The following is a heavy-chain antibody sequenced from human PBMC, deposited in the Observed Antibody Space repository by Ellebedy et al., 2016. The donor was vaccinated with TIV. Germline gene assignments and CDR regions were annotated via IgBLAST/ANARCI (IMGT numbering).Heavy chain of an antibody. J-gene: IGHJ4*02. CDR1: GFTLSSNY. CDR2: IYSGGST. CDR3: ARERHYSEY. V-gene: IGHV3-66*01. Sequence: PGGSLRLSCALSGFTLSSNYKSWVRQVPGKGLEWVSVIYSGGSTYYADYVKGRFTISRDNSKNTRYLQMNSLRAEDTAVYYCARERHYSEYWGQGTLVTAS.